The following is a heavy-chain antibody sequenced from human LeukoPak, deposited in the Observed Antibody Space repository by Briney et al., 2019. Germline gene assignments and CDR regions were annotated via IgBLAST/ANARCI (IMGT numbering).Heavy chain of an antibody. CDR2: MYYSGST. CDR3: ARNYDNSGYTAFGH. J-gene: IGHJ4*02. V-gene: IGHV4-59*01. D-gene: IGHD3-22*01. Sequence: SETLSLTCTVSGGSMSNYYWSWLRQPPGQGLEWIGHMYYSGSTNYNPSLKSRVTISVDTSKNQFSLRLSSVTVAGTAVYYCARNYDNSGYTAFGHWGRGTLVTVSS. CDR1: GGSMSNYY.